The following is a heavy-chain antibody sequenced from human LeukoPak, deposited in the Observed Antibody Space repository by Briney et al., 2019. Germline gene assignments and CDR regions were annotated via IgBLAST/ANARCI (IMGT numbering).Heavy chain of an antibody. CDR1: GYTFTSYD. CDR2: MNPNSGGT. Sequence: ASVKVSCKASGYTFTSYDINWVRQATGQGLEWMGWMNPNSGGTTYAQKFQGRVTMTRDTSISTAYMELSRLRSDDTAVYYCASPYSSGWYGYFDYWGQGTLVTVSS. D-gene: IGHD6-19*01. V-gene: IGHV1-2*02. J-gene: IGHJ4*02. CDR3: ASPYSSGWYGYFDY.